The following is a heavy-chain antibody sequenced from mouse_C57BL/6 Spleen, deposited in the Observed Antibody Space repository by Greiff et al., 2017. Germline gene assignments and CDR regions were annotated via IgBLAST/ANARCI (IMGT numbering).Heavy chain of an antibody. J-gene: IGHJ2*01. V-gene: IGHV1-82*01. CDR2: IYPGDGDT. CDR1: GYAFSSSW. D-gene: IGHD1-1*01. CDR3: ARTDYYDRRLDY. Sequence: VQLKQSGPELVKPGASVKISCKASGYAFSSSWMNWVKQRPGKGLEWIGRIYPGDGDTNYNGKFKGKATLTADKSSSTAYMQLSSLTSEDSAVYCGARTDYYDRRLDYWGKGTTRTVSS.